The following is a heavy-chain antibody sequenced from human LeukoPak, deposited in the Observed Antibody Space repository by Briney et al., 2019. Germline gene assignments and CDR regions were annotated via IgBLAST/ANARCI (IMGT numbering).Heavy chain of an antibody. Sequence: PGGSLRLSCAASGFTFSSYGMSWVRQAPGKGLEWVSAISGGAASTNYADSVKGRFTISRDNSKNTLHLQMNSLRADDTAVYYCAREEGSGSYYNKNDAFDIWGQGTMVTVSS. CDR3: AREEGSGSYYNKNDAFDI. CDR1: GFTFSSYG. D-gene: IGHD3-10*01. CDR2: ISGGAAST. J-gene: IGHJ3*02. V-gene: IGHV3-23*01.